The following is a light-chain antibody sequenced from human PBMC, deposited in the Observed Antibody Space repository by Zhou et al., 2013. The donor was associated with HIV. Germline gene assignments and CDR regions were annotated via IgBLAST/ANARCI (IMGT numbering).Light chain of an antibody. CDR3: QQYASFPWT. CDR2: DAT. J-gene: IGKJ1*01. CDR1: QSLSNNQ. Sequence: EIVLTQSPDTLSLSPGERATLSCRASQSLSNNQLTWYQQRPGQAPRLLIYDATTRATGVPDRFSGSGSGTDFTLTISRLEPEDSAVYSCQQYASFPWTFGQGTKVEVK. V-gene: IGKV3-20*01.